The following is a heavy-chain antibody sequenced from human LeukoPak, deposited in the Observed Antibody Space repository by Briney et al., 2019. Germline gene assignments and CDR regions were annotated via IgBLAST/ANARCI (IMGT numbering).Heavy chain of an antibody. CDR1: GFTFSSYG. Sequence: GGSLRLSCAASGFTFSSYGMHWLRQAPGKGLEWVGFIRCDGNNKDYADSVKGRFTISRDNSKNTQYLQMNSLRAEDTAVYYCAKDSSSGYYSNCFDPWGQGTLVTVSS. CDR2: IRCDGNNK. V-gene: IGHV3-30*02. D-gene: IGHD3-22*01. CDR3: AKDSSSGYYSNCFDP. J-gene: IGHJ5*02.